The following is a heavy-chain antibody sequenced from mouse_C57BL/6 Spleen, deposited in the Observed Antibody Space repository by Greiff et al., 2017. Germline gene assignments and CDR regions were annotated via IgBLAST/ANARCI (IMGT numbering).Heavy chain of an antibody. CDR1: GFNIKDYY. D-gene: IGHD1-1*01. CDR3: TRYSGSSYGFAD. V-gene: IGHV14-1*01. J-gene: IGHJ3*01. CDR2: IDPEDGDN. Sequence: EVQLQQSGAELVRPGASVKLSCTASGFNIKDYYMHWVKQRPEQGLEWIGRIDPEDGDNEYAPKLQGKATMAADTSSNTAYLQLSSLTSEDTAIYYCTRYSGSSYGFADWGQGTLVTVSA.